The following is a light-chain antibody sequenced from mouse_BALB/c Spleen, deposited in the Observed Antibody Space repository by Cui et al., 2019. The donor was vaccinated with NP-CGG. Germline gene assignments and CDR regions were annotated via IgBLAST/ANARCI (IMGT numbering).Light chain of an antibody. Sequence: QAVVTQESALTTPPGETVTLTCGSSTGAVTSNHYANWVQEKPDHLFTGLIGGTKNRAPGVPARFSGSLIGDKAALTITGAQTEDEAIYSCALWSSNHWVFGRGTKLTVL. J-gene: IGLJ1*01. V-gene: IGLV1*01. CDR2: GTK. CDR3: ALWSSNHWV. CDR1: TGAVTSNHY.